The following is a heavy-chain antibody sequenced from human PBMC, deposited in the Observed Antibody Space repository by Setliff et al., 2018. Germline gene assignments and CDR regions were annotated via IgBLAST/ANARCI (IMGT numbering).Heavy chain of an antibody. CDR2: INPDGSEK. CDR1: GFSFRNCW. V-gene: IGHV3-7*01. Sequence: GSSLKISCVATGFSFRNCWASWVRQAPGKGPEWVASINPDGSEKYYVDPVKGRFTIFRDNARNSLSLQMNSLRSDDTAVYYCLGAGTCSYWGQGTLVTVSS. CDR3: LGAGTCSY. D-gene: IGHD3-10*02. J-gene: IGHJ4*02.